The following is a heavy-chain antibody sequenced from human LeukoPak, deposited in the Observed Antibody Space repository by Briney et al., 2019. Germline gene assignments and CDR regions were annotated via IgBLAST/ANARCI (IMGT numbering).Heavy chain of an antibody. CDR2: IYTSGST. J-gene: IGHJ3*02. CDR3: ARLRPDITMIVVVIKGGAFDI. Sequence: PSETLSLTCTVSGGSISSGSYYWSWIRQPAGKGLEWIGRIYTSGSTNYNPSLKSRVTISVDTSKNQFSLKLSSVTAADTAVYYCARLRPDITMIVVVIKGGAFDIWGQGTMVTVSS. D-gene: IGHD3-22*01. V-gene: IGHV4-61*02. CDR1: GGSISSGSYY.